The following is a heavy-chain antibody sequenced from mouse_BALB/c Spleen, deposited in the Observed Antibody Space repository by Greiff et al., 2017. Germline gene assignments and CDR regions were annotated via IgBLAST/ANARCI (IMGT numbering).Heavy chain of an antibody. J-gene: IGHJ3*01. CDR2: ISSGGST. V-gene: IGHV5-6-5*01. CDR3: ARDVITTAWFAY. CDR1: GFTFSSYA. D-gene: IGHD2-4*01. Sequence: EVMLVESGGGLVKPGGSLKLSCAASGFTFSSYAMSWVRQTPEKRLEWVASISSGGSTYYPDSVKGRFTISRDNARNILYLQMSSLRSEDTAMYYCARDVITTAWFAYWGQGTLVTVSA.